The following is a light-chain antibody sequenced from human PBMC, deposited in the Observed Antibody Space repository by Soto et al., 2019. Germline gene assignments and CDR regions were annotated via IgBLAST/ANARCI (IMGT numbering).Light chain of an antibody. Sequence: DIQMTQSPSSVSASVGDRVTITCRASQDINSRLAWYQQKPGKAPKLLIYFAFNLESVVPSRFIGSGSGTDFTLTITSLQPEDFATYYCQQADSLPRTFGGGTKVEIQ. CDR2: FAF. J-gene: IGKJ4*01. CDR1: QDINSR. CDR3: QQADSLPRT. V-gene: IGKV1-12*01.